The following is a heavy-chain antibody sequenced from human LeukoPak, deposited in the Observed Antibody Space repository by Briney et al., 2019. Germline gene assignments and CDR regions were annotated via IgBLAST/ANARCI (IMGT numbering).Heavy chain of an antibody. J-gene: IGHJ4*02. CDR3: AKHSSSHRRDYYFDY. CDR1: GFTFSSYG. CDR2: IWYDGSNK. D-gene: IGHD6-6*01. Sequence: GGSLRLSCAASGFTFSSYGMHWVRQAPGKGLEWVAVIWYDGSNKYYADSVKGRFTISRDNSKNTLYLQMNSLRAEDTAVYYCAKHSSSHRRDYYFDYWGQGTLVTVSS. V-gene: IGHV3-33*06.